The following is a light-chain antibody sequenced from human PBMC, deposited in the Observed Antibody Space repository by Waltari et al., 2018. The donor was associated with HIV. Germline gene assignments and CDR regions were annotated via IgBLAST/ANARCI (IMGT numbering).Light chain of an antibody. Sequence: QSVLTQPPSASGTPGQRVTISCSGGSSNIGSHFVYWYQRVAGTTPKLLIFRNNKRPSGVPDRVSGSTSGTSASLSISVLRPDDEADYYCATWDDSSSGSWVFGGGTKVTVL. V-gene: IGLV1-47*01. CDR2: RNN. CDR3: ATWDDSSSGSWV. J-gene: IGLJ3*02. CDR1: SSNIGSHF.